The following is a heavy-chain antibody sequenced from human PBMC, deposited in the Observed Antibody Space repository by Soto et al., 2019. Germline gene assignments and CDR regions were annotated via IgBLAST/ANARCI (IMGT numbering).Heavy chain of an antibody. CDR3: AKNSGYDPYYYYGMDV. Sequence: GGSLRLSCAASGFTFSNYVMYWVRQAPGKGLEWVTFISNDGSNKYYADSVKGRFTVSRDNSKDTVYLQMNSLRAEDTAVYYCAKNSGYDPYYYYGMDVWGQGTTVTVSS. J-gene: IGHJ6*02. CDR1: GFTFSNYV. CDR2: ISNDGSNK. V-gene: IGHV3-30-3*02. D-gene: IGHD5-12*01.